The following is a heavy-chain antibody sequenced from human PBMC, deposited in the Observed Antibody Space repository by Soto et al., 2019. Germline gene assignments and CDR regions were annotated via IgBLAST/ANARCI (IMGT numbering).Heavy chain of an antibody. CDR3: AREGDYSNYFDY. CDR1: HFSFSSSP. D-gene: IGHD4-4*01. V-gene: IGHV3-30*04. J-gene: IGHJ4*02. Sequence: QVQLVESGGDGVQPGRSLRLSCAASHFSFSSSPMNWVRQAPGKGLEWVATISYDGSSKYYAESVEGRFTVSRDNSKNTLFLQVNSLRVEDTAVYYCAREGDYSNYFDYWGQGTLVTVSS. CDR2: ISYDGSSK.